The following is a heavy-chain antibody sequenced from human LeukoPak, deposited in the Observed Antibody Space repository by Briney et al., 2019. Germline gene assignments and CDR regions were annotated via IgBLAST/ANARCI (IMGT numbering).Heavy chain of an antibody. CDR3: ARDYYGSGSYY. J-gene: IGHJ4*02. D-gene: IGHD3-10*01. V-gene: IGHV3-53*01. Sequence: GGSLRLSCAASGITVSTNYMSWVRQAPGKGLEWVSVIYSGGSTYYADSVKGRFTISRDNSKNTLYLQMNSLRAEDTAVYNCARDYYGSGSYYWGQRTLVTVSS. CDR1: GITVSTNY. CDR2: IYSGGST.